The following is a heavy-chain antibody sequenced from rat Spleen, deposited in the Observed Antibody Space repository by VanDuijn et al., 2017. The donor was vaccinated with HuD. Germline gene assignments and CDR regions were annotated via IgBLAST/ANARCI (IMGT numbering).Heavy chain of an antibody. CDR2: ITNTGGNI. CDR3: KRGTTEGIGY. J-gene: IGHJ2*01. Sequence: EVQLVESGGGLVQPGRSLKLSCVASGFTFNNYWMTWIRQAPGKGLEWVGSITNTGGNIYYPDSVKGRFTISRENAKNTLYLKMNSMRSEDMATYDWKRGTTEGIGYWGQGVRVTVSS. D-gene: IGHD1-11*01. V-gene: IGHV5-31*01. CDR1: GFTFNNYW.